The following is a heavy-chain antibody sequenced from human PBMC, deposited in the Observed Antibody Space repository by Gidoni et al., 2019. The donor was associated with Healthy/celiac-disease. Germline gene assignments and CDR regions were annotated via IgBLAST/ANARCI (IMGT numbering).Heavy chain of an antibody. D-gene: IGHD1-26*01. CDR1: GFTFSSYA. V-gene: IGHV3-30*04. J-gene: IGHJ4*02. CDR2: ISYDGSNK. CDR3: ARSPIVGARFDY. Sequence: QVQLVESGGGVVQPGRSLRLSCAASGFTFSSYAMHWVRQAPGKGLEWVAVISYDGSNKYHADSVKGRFTISRDNSKNTLYLQMNSLRAEDTAVYYCARSPIVGARFDYWGQGTLVTVSS.